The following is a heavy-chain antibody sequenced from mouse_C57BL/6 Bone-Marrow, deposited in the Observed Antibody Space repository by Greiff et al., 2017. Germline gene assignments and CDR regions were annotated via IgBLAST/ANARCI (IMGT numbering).Heavy chain of an antibody. CDR1: GFTFSDYY. Sequence: DVMLVESEGGLVQPGSSMKLSCTASGFTFSDYYMAWVRQVPEKGLEWVANINYDGSSTYYLDSLESRFIISRDNAKNILYLQMSSLKSEDTATFYCAREDGSEFAYWGQGTMVTVSA. CDR2: INYDGSST. D-gene: IGHD3-2*02. CDR3: AREDGSEFAY. V-gene: IGHV5-16*01. J-gene: IGHJ3*01.